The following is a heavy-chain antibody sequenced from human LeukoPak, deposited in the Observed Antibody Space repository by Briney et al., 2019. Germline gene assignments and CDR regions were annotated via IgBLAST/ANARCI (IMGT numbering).Heavy chain of an antibody. CDR2: MYYSGST. Sequence: PSETLSLTCTVSGGSISSYYWSWIRQPPGKGLEWIGYMYYSGSTNYNPSLKSRVTISVDTSKNQFSLKLSSVTAADTAVYYCARGHFWSGYYPYYYYYYMDVWGKGTTVTVSS. CDR3: ARGHFWSGYYPYYYYYYMDV. V-gene: IGHV4-59*01. D-gene: IGHD3-3*02. J-gene: IGHJ6*03. CDR1: GGSISSYY.